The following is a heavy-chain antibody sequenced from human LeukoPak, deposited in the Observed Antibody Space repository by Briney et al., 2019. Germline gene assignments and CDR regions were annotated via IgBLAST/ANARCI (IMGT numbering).Heavy chain of an antibody. Sequence: GGSLRLSCAASGFTFSNAWMSWVRQAPGKGLEWVSYISSSGSTIYYAGSVKGRFTISRDNAKNSLYLQMNSLRAEDTAVYYCARDCSSTSCYTPYGMDVWGQGTTVTVSS. CDR1: GFTFSNAW. D-gene: IGHD2-2*02. CDR2: ISSSGSTI. CDR3: ARDCSSTSCYTPYGMDV. J-gene: IGHJ6*02. V-gene: IGHV3-11*04.